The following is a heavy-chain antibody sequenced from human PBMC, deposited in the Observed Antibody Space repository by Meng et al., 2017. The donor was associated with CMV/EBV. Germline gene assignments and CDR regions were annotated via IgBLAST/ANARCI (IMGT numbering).Heavy chain of an antibody. D-gene: IGHD2-2*01. Sequence: SETLSLTCTVSGGSISSYYWSWIQQPPGKGLEWIGYIYYSGSTNYNPSLKSRVTISVDTSKNQFSLKLSSVTAADTAVYYCARGDIVVVPGAHYYYYGMDVWGQGTTVTVSS. CDR2: IYYSGST. CDR1: GGSISSYY. J-gene: IGHJ6*02. CDR3: ARGDIVVVPGAHYYYYGMDV. V-gene: IGHV4-59*01.